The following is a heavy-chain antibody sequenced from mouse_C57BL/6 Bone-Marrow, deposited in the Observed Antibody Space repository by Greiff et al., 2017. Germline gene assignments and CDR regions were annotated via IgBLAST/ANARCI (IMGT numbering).Heavy chain of an antibody. J-gene: IGHJ1*03. CDR1: GYTFTDYY. CDR2: IFPGSGST. D-gene: IGHD1-1*01. V-gene: IGHV1-75*01. Sequence: QVHVKQSGPELVKPGASVKISCKASGYTFTDYYINWVKQRPGQGLEWIGWIFPGSGSTYYNEKFKGKATLTVDKSSSTAYMLLSSLTSEDSAVYFCAKRILLLLPLWYFDVWGTGTTVTVSS. CDR3: AKRILLLLPLWYFDV.